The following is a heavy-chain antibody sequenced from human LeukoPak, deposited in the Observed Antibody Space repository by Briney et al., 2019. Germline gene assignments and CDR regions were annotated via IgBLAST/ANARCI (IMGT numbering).Heavy chain of an antibody. CDR3: ARESSSGFYFHY. CDR2: IYYSGST. J-gene: IGHJ4*02. CDR1: GGSISSYY. Sequence: SSVTLSLTCTVSGGSISSYYWSWIRQPPGKGLEWIGYIYYSGSTNYNPSLKSRVTISVDTSKNQFSLKLSSLTAADTAVYYCARESSSGFYFHYWGQGALVTVSS. V-gene: IGHV4-59*01. D-gene: IGHD6-19*01.